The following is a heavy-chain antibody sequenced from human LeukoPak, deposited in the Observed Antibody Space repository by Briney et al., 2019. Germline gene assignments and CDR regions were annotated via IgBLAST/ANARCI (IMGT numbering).Heavy chain of an antibody. D-gene: IGHD6-13*01. CDR2: INAGNGNT. CDR1: GYTFTSYA. J-gene: IGHJ4*02. CDR3: ARDLVAAAGTFDY. Sequence: ASVKVSCKASGYTFTSYAMHWVRQAPGQRLEWMGWINAGNGNTKYSQKFQGRVTITRDTSASTAYMELSSLRSEDTAVYYCARDLVAAAGTFDYRGQGTLVTVSS. V-gene: IGHV1-3*01.